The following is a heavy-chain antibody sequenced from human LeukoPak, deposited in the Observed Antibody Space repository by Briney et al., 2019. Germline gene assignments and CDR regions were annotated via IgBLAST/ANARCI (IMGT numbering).Heavy chain of an antibody. J-gene: IGHJ5*02. CDR1: GGSISTYY. CDR2: IFYSGST. Sequence: KPSETLSLTCTVSGGSISTYYWSWIRQPPGKGLEWIGYIFYSGSTNYNPSLKSRVTMSVDTSKNQFSLKLSSVTAADTAVYYCAREPGNYDYVWGSYRPGLRGGENWFDPWGQGTLVTVSS. CDR3: AREPGNYDYVWGSYRPGLRGGENWFDP. V-gene: IGHV4-59*12. D-gene: IGHD3-16*02.